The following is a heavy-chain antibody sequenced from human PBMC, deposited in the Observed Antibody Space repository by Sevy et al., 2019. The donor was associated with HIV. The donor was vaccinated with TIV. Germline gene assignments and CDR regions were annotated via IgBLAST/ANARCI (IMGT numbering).Heavy chain of an antibody. V-gene: IGHV1-69*13. J-gene: IGHJ6*02. D-gene: IGHD6-19*01. CDR1: GGTFSSYA. CDR2: IIPIFGTA. CDR3: ASIAVAGNYYYYSMDV. Sequence: ASVKVSCKASGGTFSSYAISWVRQAPGQGLEWMGGIIPIFGTANYAQKFQGRVTITADESTSTAYMELSSLRSEDTAVYYCASIAVAGNYYYYSMDVWGQGTTVTVSS.